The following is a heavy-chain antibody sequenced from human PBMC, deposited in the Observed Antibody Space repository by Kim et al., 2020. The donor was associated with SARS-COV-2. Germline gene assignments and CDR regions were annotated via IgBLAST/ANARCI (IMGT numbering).Heavy chain of an antibody. D-gene: IGHD6-19*01. V-gene: IGHV3-23*01. CDR3: AKDRAVEPRPGMDV. CDR1: EFTFSSYA. Sequence: GGSLRLSCAASEFTFSSYAMSWVRQAPGKGLEWVSTISGSGGSTYYADSVKGRFTISRDNSKNMLYLQMNSLRADDTAVYYCAKDRAVEPRPGMDVWGQGATVTVSS. J-gene: IGHJ6*02. CDR2: ISGSGGST.